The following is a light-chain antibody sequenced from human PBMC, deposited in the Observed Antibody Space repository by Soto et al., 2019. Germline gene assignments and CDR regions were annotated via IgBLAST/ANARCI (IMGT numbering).Light chain of an antibody. CDR1: QGIRNA. CDR2: ASS. J-gene: IGKJ1*01. Sequence: IQMTQSPSSLSASVGDRVTIACRASQGIRNALAWYQQRPGKAPTLLIYASSNLQAGVPSRFRGSGSGAEFALTISSLQPEDSATYYCLQDYTYPRTFGQGTKVDIK. V-gene: IGKV1-6*01. CDR3: LQDYTYPRT.